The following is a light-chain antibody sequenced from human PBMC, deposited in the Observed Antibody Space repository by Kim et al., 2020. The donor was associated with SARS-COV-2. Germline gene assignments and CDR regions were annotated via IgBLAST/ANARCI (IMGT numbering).Light chain of an antibody. CDR3: YSQNSGADLWL. CDR1: SLKNNY. V-gene: IGLV3-19*01. J-gene: IGLJ3*02. Sequence: ALVQTVRITCRGNSLKNNYSSWYQQKPGQASVIMIYNESSRPSRVRVRFSGSSSGDAASLTITGARAQDEADYDCYSQNSGADLWLFGGGTQLTVL. CDR2: NES.